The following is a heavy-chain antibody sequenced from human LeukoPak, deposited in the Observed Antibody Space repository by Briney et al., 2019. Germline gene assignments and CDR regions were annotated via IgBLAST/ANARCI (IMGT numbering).Heavy chain of an antibody. CDR3: AKERYSNYIDY. CDR1: GFTFSSYG. J-gene: IGHJ4*02. CDR2: T. Sequence: GGSLRLSCAASGFTFSSYGMSWVRQAPGKGLEWVSATVKGRFTISRDNSKNTLYLQMNSLRAEDTAVYYCAKERYSNYIDYWGQGTLVTVSS. V-gene: IGHV3-23*01. D-gene: IGHD4-11*01.